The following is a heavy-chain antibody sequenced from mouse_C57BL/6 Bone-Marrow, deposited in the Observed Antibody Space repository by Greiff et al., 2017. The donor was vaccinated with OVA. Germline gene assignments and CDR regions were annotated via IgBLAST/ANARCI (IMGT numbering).Heavy chain of an antibody. CDR2: ISSGGSYT. Sequence: DVHLVESGGDLVKPGGSLKLSCAASGFTFSSYGMSWVRQTPDKRLEWVATISSGGSYTYYPDSVKGRFTISRDNAKNTLYLQMSSLKSEDTAMYYCARRGYAFYWYFDVWGTGTTVTVSS. D-gene: IGHD2-2*01. CDR1: GFTFSSYG. CDR3: ARRGYAFYWYFDV. V-gene: IGHV5-6*01. J-gene: IGHJ1*03.